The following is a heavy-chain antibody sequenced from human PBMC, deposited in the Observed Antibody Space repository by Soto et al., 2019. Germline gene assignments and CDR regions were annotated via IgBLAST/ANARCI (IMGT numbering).Heavy chain of an antibody. V-gene: IGHV3-23*01. Sequence: QPGGSLRLSCAASGFTFSSYAMSWVRQAPGKGLEWVSAISGSGGSTYYADSVKGRFTISRDNSKNTLYLQMKSLRAEDTAVYYCAKDSPPSIFGVVITYYYYYYGMDVWGQGTTDTVS. J-gene: IGHJ6*01. CDR1: GFTFSSYA. CDR3: AKDSPPSIFGVVITYYYYYYGMDV. CDR2: ISGSGGST. D-gene: IGHD3-3*01.